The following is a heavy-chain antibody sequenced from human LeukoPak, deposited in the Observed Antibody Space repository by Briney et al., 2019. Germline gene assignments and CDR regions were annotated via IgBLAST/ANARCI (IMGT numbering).Heavy chain of an antibody. J-gene: IGHJ4*02. CDR1: GFTFSSYG. D-gene: IGHD3-22*01. CDR3: ARGAYYYDSSPAPYDY. CDR2: ISYDGSNK. Sequence: QPGRSLRLSCAASGFTFSSYGMHWVRQAPGKGLEWVAVISYDGSNKYYADSVKGRFTISRDNSKNSLYLQMNSLRAGDTAVYYCARGAYYYDSSPAPYDYWGQGTLVTVSS. V-gene: IGHV3-30*03.